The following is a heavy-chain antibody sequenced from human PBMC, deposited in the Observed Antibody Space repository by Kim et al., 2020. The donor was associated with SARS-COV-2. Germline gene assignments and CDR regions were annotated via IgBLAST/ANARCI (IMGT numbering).Heavy chain of an antibody. CDR1: GASISSGGYY. V-gene: IGHV4-31*03. D-gene: IGHD5-12*01. Sequence: SETLSLTCTVSGASISSGGYYWSWIRQHQGKGLEWIAYIDDSGSTDDNPSVKSRLIISLDKSKNQISLKLSSVTAADSAVYYCVRGRRDGYNYFDYWGQGTLVTVSS. CDR3: VRGRRDGYNYFDY. CDR2: IDDSGST. J-gene: IGHJ4*02.